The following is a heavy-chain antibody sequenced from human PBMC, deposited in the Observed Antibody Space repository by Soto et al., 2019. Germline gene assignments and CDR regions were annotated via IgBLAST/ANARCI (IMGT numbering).Heavy chain of an antibody. CDR3: ARIRFLGRNYYYGMDV. V-gene: IGHV1-69*13. J-gene: IGHJ6*02. CDR1: GGTFSSYA. D-gene: IGHD3-3*01. Sequence: SVKVSCKASGGTFSSYAISWVRQAPGQGLEWMGGIIPIFGTANYAQKFQGRVTITADESTSTAYMELSSLRSEDTAVYYCARIRFLGRNYYYGMDVWGQGTPVTVSS. CDR2: IIPIFGTA.